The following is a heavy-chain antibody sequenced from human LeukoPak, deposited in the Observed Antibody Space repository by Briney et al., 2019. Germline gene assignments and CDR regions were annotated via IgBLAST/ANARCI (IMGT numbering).Heavy chain of an antibody. CDR3: AKFLGGIAAAGRYFDY. V-gene: IGHV3-23*01. CDR1: GFTFNSHG. J-gene: IGHJ4*02. Sequence: GGSLRLSCTASGFTFNSHGMSWVRQTPGKGLEWVSTISAGGDRTYYADSVKGRFTISRDNSKNTLYLQMNSLRAEDTAVYYCAKFLGGIAAAGRYFDYWGQGTLVTVSS. CDR2: ISAGGDRT. D-gene: IGHD6-13*01.